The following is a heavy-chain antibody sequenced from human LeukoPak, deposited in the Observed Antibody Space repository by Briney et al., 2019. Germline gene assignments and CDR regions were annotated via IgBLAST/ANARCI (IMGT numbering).Heavy chain of an antibody. V-gene: IGHV4-31*03. CDR2: IYYSGST. Sequence: SETLSLTCTVSGGSISSGGYYWSWIRQHPGKGLEWIGYIYYSGSTYYNPSLKSRVTISVDTSKNQFSLKLSSVTAADTAVYYCAREDYDYIWGSYRNNAFDIWGQGTMVTVPS. CDR3: AREDYDYIWGSYRNNAFDI. J-gene: IGHJ3*02. D-gene: IGHD3-16*02. CDR1: GGSISSGGYY.